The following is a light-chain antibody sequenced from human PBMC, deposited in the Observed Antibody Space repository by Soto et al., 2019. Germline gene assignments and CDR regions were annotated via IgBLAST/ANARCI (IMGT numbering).Light chain of an antibody. V-gene: IGKV3-11*01. CDR2: NAS. Sequence: EIVLTQSPATLSLSPGERATLSCRASQSVSTYLAWYQQKPGQAPRLLIYNASNRATGIPARFSGSGSGTDFTLTISSLEPEDFAVYYCQQRSYWPRTFGHGTKV. CDR1: QSVSTY. J-gene: IGKJ1*01. CDR3: QQRSYWPRT.